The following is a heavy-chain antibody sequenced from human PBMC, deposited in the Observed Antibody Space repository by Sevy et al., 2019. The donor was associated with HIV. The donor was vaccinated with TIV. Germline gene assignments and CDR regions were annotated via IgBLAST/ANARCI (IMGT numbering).Heavy chain of an antibody. V-gene: IGHV3-48*03. CDR2: ISSSGSTI. CDR1: GFTFSSYE. Sequence: GGSLRLSCAASGFTFSSYEMNWVRQAPGKGLEWVSYISSSGSTIYYADSVKGRFTISRDNAKNSLYLQMNSLRAEDTAVYYCARDPPAGFGSYYYYYYMDVWGKGTTVTVSS. CDR3: ARDPPAGFGSYYYYYYMDV. D-gene: IGHD1-26*01. J-gene: IGHJ6*03.